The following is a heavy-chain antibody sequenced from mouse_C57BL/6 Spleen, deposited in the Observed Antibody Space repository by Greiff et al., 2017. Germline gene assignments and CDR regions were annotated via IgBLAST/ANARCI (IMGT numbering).Heavy chain of an antibody. J-gene: IGHJ2*01. V-gene: IGHV1-69*01. Sequence: QVQLQQPGAELVMPGASVKLSCKASGYTFTSYWMHWVKQRPGQGLEWIGEIDPSDSYTNYNQKFKGKSTLTVYKSSSTAYMQLSSLTSEDAAVYYCARGSEYWGQGTTLTVSS. CDR2: IDPSDSYT. CDR1: GYTFTSYW. CDR3: ARGSEY.